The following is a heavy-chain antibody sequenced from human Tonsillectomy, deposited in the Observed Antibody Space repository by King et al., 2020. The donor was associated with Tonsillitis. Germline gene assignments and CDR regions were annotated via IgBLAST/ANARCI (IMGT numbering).Heavy chain of an antibody. Sequence: QLVQSGGDLVQPGGSLRLSCVASGFTFRSYAMSWVRQAPGKGLEWVSAISGGGGSTYYADSVKGRFTISRDNSKNTLYLQMNSLRAEDTALYYCAKVWVEWGATIRDAFDIWGQGTMVTVSS. J-gene: IGHJ3*02. CDR2: ISGGGGST. D-gene: IGHD1-26*01. CDR3: AKVWVEWGATIRDAFDI. V-gene: IGHV3-23*04. CDR1: GFTFRSYA.